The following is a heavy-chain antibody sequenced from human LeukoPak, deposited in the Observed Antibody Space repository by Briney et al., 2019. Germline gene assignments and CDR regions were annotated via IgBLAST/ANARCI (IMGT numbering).Heavy chain of an antibody. J-gene: IGHJ5*02. CDR2: ISYDGSNE. Sequence: GGSLRLSCAASGFTFSSYVMHWVRQAPGKGLEWVAIISYDGSNEYYADSVKGRFTISRDNSKNTLYLQMNSLRAEDTALYYCARAPMFYYDSSGYIRSWFDPWGQGTLVTVSS. D-gene: IGHD3-22*01. V-gene: IGHV3-30*04. CDR1: GFTFSSYV. CDR3: ARAPMFYYDSSGYIRSWFDP.